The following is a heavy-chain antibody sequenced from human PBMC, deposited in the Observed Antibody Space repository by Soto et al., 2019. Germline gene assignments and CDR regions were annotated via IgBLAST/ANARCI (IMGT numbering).Heavy chain of an antibody. CDR1: GFTFSTYW. CDR3: ARGAFHNYYVDY. Sequence: EVQLVESGGDSVQPGGSLRLSCAASGFTFSTYWIHWVRQAPGEGLVWVSRIKGDESSTSSADSVKGRFTISRDNAKNPLYLHMNSLIADDTAVYYCARGAFHNYYVDYWGQGTLVTVSS. D-gene: IGHD3-3*02. V-gene: IGHV3-74*01. CDR2: IKGDESST. J-gene: IGHJ4*02.